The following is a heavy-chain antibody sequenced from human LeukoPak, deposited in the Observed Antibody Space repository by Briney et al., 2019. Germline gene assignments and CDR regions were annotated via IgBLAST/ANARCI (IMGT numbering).Heavy chain of an antibody. CDR3: ASVVVVPAAINPYGMDV. V-gene: IGHV1-69*13. CDR2: IIPIFGTA. D-gene: IGHD2-2*02. J-gene: IGHJ6*02. CDR1: GGTFSSYA. Sequence: SVKVSCKASGGTFSSYAISWVRQAPGQGLEWMGGIIPIFGTANYAQKFQGRVTITADESTSTAYMELSSLRSEDTAVYYCASVVVVPAAINPYGMDVWGQGTTVTVSS.